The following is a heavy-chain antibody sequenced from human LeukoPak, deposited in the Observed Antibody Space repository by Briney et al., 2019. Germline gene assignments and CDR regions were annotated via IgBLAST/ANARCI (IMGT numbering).Heavy chain of an antibody. Sequence: GSLRLSCAASEFTFSSYAMSWVRQAPGKGLEWVSAISGSGGSTYYADSVKGRFTISRDNSKNTLYLQMNSLRAEDTAVYYCAKVNVVVVPAALDYWGQGTLVTVSS. D-gene: IGHD2-2*01. CDR3: AKVNVVVVPAALDY. J-gene: IGHJ4*02. V-gene: IGHV3-23*01. CDR1: EFTFSSYA. CDR2: ISGSGGST.